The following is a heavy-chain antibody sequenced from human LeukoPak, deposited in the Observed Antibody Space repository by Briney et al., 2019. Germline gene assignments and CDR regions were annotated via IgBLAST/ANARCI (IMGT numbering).Heavy chain of an antibody. CDR2: ISGSGGST. V-gene: IGHV3-23*01. CDR1: GFTFSSYA. D-gene: IGHD3-16*02. Sequence: GGSLRLSCAASGFTFSSYAMSWVRQAPGKGLEWVSAISGSGGSTYYADSVKGRFTISRDNSKNTLYLQMNSLRAEDTAVYYCAKDYDYVWGSYRLRPFDYWGQGTLVTVSS. CDR3: AKDYDYVWGSYRLRPFDY. J-gene: IGHJ4*02.